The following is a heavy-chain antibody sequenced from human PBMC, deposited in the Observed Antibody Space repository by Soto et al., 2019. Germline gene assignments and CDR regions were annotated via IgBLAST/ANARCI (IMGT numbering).Heavy chain of an antibody. J-gene: IGHJ2*01. D-gene: IGHD2-15*01. CDR1: GGTFSSYA. CDR2: IIPIFGTA. CDR3: ARVVTVVKSFHYWYFDL. V-gene: IGHV1-69*12. Sequence: QVQLVQSGAEVKKPGSSVKVSCKASGGTFSSYAISWVRQAPGQGLEWMGGIIPIFGTANYAQKFQGRVTITADESKSTADMDLSSLRSEDTAVYYCARVVTVVKSFHYWYFDLWGRGTLVTVSS.